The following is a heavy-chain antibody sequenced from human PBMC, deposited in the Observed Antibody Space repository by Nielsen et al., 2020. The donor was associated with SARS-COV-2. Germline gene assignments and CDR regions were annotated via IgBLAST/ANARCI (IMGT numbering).Heavy chain of an antibody. CDR3: AAARGPRYSSGWYGLD. CDR1: GYTFTDYY. CDR2: INPYSGGT. D-gene: IGHD6-13*01. V-gene: IGHV1-2*06. Sequence: ASVKVSCKASGYTFTDYYIHWVRQAPGQGLEWMGRINPYSGGTNYAQKFQGTVTMTRDASISTVYMELTSDDTAVYYCAAARGPRYSSGWYGLDWGQGTLVTVSS. J-gene: IGHJ4*02.